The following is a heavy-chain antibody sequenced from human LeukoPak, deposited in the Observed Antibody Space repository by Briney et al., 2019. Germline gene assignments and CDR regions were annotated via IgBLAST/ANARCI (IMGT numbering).Heavy chain of an antibody. CDR3: ARETIS. D-gene: IGHD3-3*01. CDR2: ISYDGSNK. CDR1: GFTFSSYA. J-gene: IGHJ5*02. V-gene: IGHV3-30*04. Sequence: GGSLRLSCAASGFTFSSYAMHWVRQAPGKGLEWVAVISYDGSNKYYADSVKGRFTISRDNSKNTLYLQMNSLRAEDTAVYYCARETISWGQGTLVTVSS.